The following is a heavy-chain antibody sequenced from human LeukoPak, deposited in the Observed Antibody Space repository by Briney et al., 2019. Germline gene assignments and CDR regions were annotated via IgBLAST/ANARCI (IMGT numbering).Heavy chain of an antibody. D-gene: IGHD1-26*01. V-gene: IGHV4-61*02. CDR3: ARDLPIVGATSGWFDP. CDR2: IYTSGST. J-gene: IGHJ5*02. CDR1: GGSISSGSYY. Sequence: SETLSLTCTVSGGSISSGSYYWSWIWQPAGKGLEWIGRIYTSGSTNYNPSLKSRVTISVDTSKNQFSLKLSSVTAADTAVYYCARDLPIVGATSGWFDPWGQGTLVTVSS.